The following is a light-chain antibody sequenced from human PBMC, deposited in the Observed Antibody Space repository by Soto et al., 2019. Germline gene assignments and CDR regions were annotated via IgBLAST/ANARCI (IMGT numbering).Light chain of an antibody. CDR1: QNVGTS. CDR3: QQYTNWPPFT. Sequence: IVLTQSPATLSVSPGEGASLSCRASQNVGTSLAWYQQKSGQAPRLLIYGASTRAAGVPARFSGSASGTKYTLTITSLQSEDFALYYCQQYTNWPPFTFSQGTRLEIK. CDR2: GAS. J-gene: IGKJ2*01. V-gene: IGKV3-15*01.